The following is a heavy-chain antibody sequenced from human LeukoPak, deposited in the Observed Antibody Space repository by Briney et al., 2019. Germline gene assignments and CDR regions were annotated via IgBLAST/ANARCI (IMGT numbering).Heavy chain of an antibody. CDR2: ISAYNGNT. Sequence: ASVKVSCKASGGTFSSYGISWVRQAPGQGLEWMGWISAYNGNTNYAQKLQGRVTMTTDTSTSTAYMELRSLRSDDTAVYYCATLSYSSGWDYFDYWGQGTLVTVSS. D-gene: IGHD6-19*01. J-gene: IGHJ4*02. CDR3: ATLSYSSGWDYFDY. CDR1: GGTFSSYG. V-gene: IGHV1-18*01.